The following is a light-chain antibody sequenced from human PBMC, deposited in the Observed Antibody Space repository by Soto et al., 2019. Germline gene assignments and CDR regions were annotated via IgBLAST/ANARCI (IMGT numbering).Light chain of an antibody. CDR2: GAS. CDR1: QSVGRN. CDR3: QQYDNSPLT. Sequence: EIVMSQSPATLSVSPGERATLSCRASQSVGRNLAWYQQKPGQAPRLLIYGASNRATGIPDRFSGSGSGTDFTLTISRLEPEDFAVYYCQQYDNSPLTFGGGTKVDIK. J-gene: IGKJ4*01. V-gene: IGKV3D-15*01.